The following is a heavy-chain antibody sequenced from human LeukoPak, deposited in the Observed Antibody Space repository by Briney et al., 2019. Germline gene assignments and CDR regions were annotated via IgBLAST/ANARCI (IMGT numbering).Heavy chain of an antibody. CDR3: ARDQGATSGSYPLDY. CDR1: GFTFSDYY. CDR2: ISSSGSTI. D-gene: IGHD1-26*01. J-gene: IGHJ4*02. Sequence: GGSLRLSCAASGFTFSDYYMSWIRQAPGKGLEWVSYISSSGSTIYYADSVKGRFTISRDNAKTSLYLQMNSLRAEDTAVYYCARDQGATSGSYPLDYWGQGTLVTVSS. V-gene: IGHV3-11*01.